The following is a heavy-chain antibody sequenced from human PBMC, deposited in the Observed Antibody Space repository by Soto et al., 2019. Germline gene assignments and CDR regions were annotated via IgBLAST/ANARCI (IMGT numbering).Heavy chain of an antibody. Sequence: GGSLRLSCAASGFTFSSYGMHWVRQAPGKGLEWVAVISYDGSNKYYADSVKGRFTISRDNSKNTLYLQMNSLRAEDTAVYYCAKEGGIVVVPAAQRGIYYYYGMDVWGQGTTVTVSS. D-gene: IGHD2-2*01. CDR1: GFTFSSYG. J-gene: IGHJ6*02. V-gene: IGHV3-30*18. CDR2: ISYDGSNK. CDR3: AKEGGIVVVPAAQRGIYYYYGMDV.